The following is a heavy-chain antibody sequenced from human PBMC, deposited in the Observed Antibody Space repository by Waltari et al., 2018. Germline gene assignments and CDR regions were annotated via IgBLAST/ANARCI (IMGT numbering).Heavy chain of an antibody. CDR2: INHSRST. D-gene: IGHD3-22*01. CDR3: ARGRVDYYDSSGYYYSDY. J-gene: IGHJ4*02. V-gene: IGHV4-34*01. CDR1: GGSFSGYY. Sequence: QVQLQQWGAGLLKPSETLSLTCAVHGGSFSGYYWSWIRQPPGKGMEWIGAINHSRSTNYNPSLKSRVTISVDTSKNQFSLKLSSVTAADTAVYYCARGRVDYYDSSGYYYSDYWGQGTLVTVSS.